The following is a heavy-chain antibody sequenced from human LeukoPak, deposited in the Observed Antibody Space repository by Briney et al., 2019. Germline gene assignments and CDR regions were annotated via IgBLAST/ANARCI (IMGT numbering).Heavy chain of an antibody. D-gene: IGHD2-2*02. J-gene: IGHJ4*02. CDR3: PRGGYCSSPSCYTTPYCFDY. Sequence: GGSLRLSCAASGFTFSSYWMSWVRQAPGKGLEWVANIKQDGSEKYYVDSVKGRFTISRDNAKNSLYLQIKTLKAEDTAGYYCPRGGYCSSPSCYTTPYCFDYWGQGTLVTVSS. CDR1: GFTFSSYW. CDR2: IKQDGSEK. V-gene: IGHV3-7*01.